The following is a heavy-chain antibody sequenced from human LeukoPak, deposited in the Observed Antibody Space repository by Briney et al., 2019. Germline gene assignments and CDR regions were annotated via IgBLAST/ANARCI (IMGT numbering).Heavy chain of an antibody. CDR3: ATYIAAAGPQPYYYYYYMDV. Sequence: GGSLRLSCAASGFTFSSYAMSWVRQAPGKGLEWVSAISGSGGSTYYADSVKGRFTISRDNSKNTLYLQMNSLRAEDTAVYYCATYIAAAGPQPYYYYYYMDVWGKGTTVTVSS. CDR1: GFTFSSYA. V-gene: IGHV3-23*01. J-gene: IGHJ6*03. CDR2: ISGSGGST. D-gene: IGHD6-13*01.